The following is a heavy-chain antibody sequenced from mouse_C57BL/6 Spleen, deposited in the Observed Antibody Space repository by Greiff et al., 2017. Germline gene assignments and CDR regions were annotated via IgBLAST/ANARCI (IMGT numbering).Heavy chain of an antibody. CDR1: GYTFTSYW. J-gene: IGHJ4*01. CDR3: ARPLYDYDGGYYYAMDY. Sequence: QVQLQQPGAELVMPGASVKLSCKASGYTFTSYWMHWVKQRPGQGLEWIGEIDPSDSYTNYNQKFKGKSTLTVDKSSSTAYMQLSSLTSEDSAVYYCARPLYDYDGGYYYAMDYWGQGTSVTVSS. CDR2: IDPSDSYT. D-gene: IGHD2-4*01. V-gene: IGHV1-69*01.